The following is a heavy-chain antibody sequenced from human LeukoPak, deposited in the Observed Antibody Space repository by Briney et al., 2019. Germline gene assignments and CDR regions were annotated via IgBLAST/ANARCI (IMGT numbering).Heavy chain of an antibody. V-gene: IGHV3-48*02. CDR3: ARDELDY. Sequence: QPGGSLRLSCAASGFTFNSYAMNWVRQAPGKGLEWLSYISRSSSSIYYADSVKGRLTVSRDNVKNSLYLQMNSLRDEDTAVYYCARDELDYWGQGIVVTVSS. CDR2: ISRSSSSI. CDR1: GFTFNSYA. J-gene: IGHJ4*02.